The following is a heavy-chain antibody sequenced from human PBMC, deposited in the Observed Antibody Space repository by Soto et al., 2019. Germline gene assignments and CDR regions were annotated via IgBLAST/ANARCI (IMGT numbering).Heavy chain of an antibody. CDR3: ARSHYDFWSGYPTLCD. J-gene: IGHJ4*02. V-gene: IGHV4-31*03. CDR1: GGSISSGGYY. CDR2: IYYSGST. Sequence: QVQLQESGPGLVKPSQTLSLTCTVSGGSISSGGYYWSWIRQHPGKGLEWIGYIYYSGSTYYNPSLKSRVSISVDTSKNQCSLKLSSVTAADTAVYYCARSHYDFWSGYPTLCDWGQGTLVTVSS. D-gene: IGHD3-3*01.